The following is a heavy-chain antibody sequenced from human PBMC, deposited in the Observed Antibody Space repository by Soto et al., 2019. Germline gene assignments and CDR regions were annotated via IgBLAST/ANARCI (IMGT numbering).Heavy chain of an antibody. CDR3: ASARGSVGAFDI. V-gene: IGHV3-53*01. D-gene: IGHD1-26*01. J-gene: IGHJ3*02. CDR2: IYSGGST. Sequence: GGSLRLSCAASGFTVSSNYMSWVRQAPGKGLEWGSVIYSGGSTYYSDSVKGRFTISRDNSKNTLYLQMNSLRAEDTAVYYCASARGSVGAFDIWGQGTMVTVSS. CDR1: GFTVSSNY.